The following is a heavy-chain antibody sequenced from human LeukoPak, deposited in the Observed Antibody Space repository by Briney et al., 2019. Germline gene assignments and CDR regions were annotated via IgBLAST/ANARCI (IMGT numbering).Heavy chain of an antibody. D-gene: IGHD2-2*01. V-gene: IGHV3-23*01. CDR1: GFTFTSYA. CDR3: AKGYCSSTSCKESFFDY. Sequence: GGSLRLSCAASGFTFTSYAMKWVRQAPGKGLEWVSAISGTGGSTYYFVKGRFTISIDNSKNTLYLQMNSLRAEDTAVYYCAKGYCSSTSCKESFFDYWGQGTLVTVSS. J-gene: IGHJ4*02. CDR2: ISGTGGST.